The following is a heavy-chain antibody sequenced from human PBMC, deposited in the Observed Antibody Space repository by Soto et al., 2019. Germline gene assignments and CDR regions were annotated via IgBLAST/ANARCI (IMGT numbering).Heavy chain of an antibody. J-gene: IGHJ4*02. Sequence: SVKVSCKASGGTFGSYAISWVRQAPGQGLEWMGGIIPIFGTANYAQKFQGRVTITADESTSTAYMELSSLRSEDTAVYYCAKRAPNYYDSSGYYSFDYWGQGTLLTVSS. CDR2: IIPIFGTA. V-gene: IGHV1-69*13. CDR3: AKRAPNYYDSSGYYSFDY. CDR1: GGTFGSYA. D-gene: IGHD3-22*01.